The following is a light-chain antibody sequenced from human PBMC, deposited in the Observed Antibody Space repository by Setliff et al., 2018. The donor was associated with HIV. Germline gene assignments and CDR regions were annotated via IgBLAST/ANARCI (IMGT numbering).Light chain of an antibody. V-gene: IGLV2-8*01. J-gene: IGLJ1*01. CDR1: SSDVGAYNY. Sequence: QSVLTQPASVSGSPGQSITISCTGTSSDVGAYNYVSWYQQHPGKAPKLMIYEVSKRPSGVPDRFSGSKSGNTASLTVSGLQAEDVADYYCSSYAGSNNVFGTGTKVTVL. CDR2: EVS. CDR3: SSYAGSNNV.